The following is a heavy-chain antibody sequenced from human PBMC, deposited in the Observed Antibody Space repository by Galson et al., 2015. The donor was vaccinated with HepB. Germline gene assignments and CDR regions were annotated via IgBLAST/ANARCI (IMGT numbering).Heavy chain of an antibody. CDR1: GFTFSSYS. D-gene: IGHD3-22*01. CDR3: ARSSLDTPMIVVVNDAFDI. Sequence: SLRLSCAASGFTFSSYSMNWVRQAPGKGLEWVSYISSSSSTIYYADSVKGRFTISRDNAKNSLYLQMNSLRDEDTAVYYCARSSLDTPMIVVVNDAFDIWGQGTMVTVSS. CDR2: ISSSSSTI. V-gene: IGHV3-48*02. J-gene: IGHJ3*02.